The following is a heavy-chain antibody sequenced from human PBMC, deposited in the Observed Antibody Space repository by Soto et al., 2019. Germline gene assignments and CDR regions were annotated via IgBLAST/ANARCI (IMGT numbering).Heavy chain of an antibody. V-gene: IGHV1-69*17. CDR3: ARSPGVFDY. D-gene: IGHD3-10*01. CDR1: GGTFSSLA. Sequence: QVQLVQSGAEVKKPGSSVKVSCKASGGTFSSLAISWVRQAPGQGLEWMGGLVPVFGIANYAQKFQDRVTITADKSTSTSYMELSSLSSEDTAVYYCARSPGVFDYWGQGTLVTVSS. CDR2: LVPVFGIA. J-gene: IGHJ4*02.